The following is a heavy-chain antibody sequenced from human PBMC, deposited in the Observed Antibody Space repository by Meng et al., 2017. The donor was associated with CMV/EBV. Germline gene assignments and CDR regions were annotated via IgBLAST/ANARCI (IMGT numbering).Heavy chain of an antibody. V-gene: IGHV3-53*01. CDR3: ARAYAYGDYDSCYFDY. Sequence: GESLKISCAASGFAVSGNYMSWVRQAPGKGLQWVSVIYSGDSTYYADSVKRRFTISRNNSKNTLYLQMNSRRAEDTAVYYCARAYAYGDYDSCYFDYWGQGTLVTVSS. CDR2: IYSGDST. CDR1: GFAVSGNY. J-gene: IGHJ4*02. D-gene: IGHD4-17*01.